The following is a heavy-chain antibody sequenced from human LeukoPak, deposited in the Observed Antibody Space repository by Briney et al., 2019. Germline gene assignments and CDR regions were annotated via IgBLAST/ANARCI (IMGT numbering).Heavy chain of an antibody. Sequence: SETLSLTCAASGGSISSGGYSWSWIRQPPGRGLEWIGYIYHSGSTYYNPSLKSRVTISVDRSKNQFSLKLSSVTAADTAVYYCVGHGSYPHDAFDIWGQGTMVTVSS. J-gene: IGHJ3*02. CDR2: IYHSGST. CDR1: GGSISSGGYS. CDR3: VGHGSYPHDAFDI. D-gene: IGHD1-26*01. V-gene: IGHV4-30-2*01.